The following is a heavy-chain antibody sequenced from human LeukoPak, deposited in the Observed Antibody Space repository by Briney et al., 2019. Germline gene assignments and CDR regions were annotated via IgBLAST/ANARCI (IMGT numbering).Heavy chain of an antibody. CDR2: ISGSGGST. CDR3: AKVMGYSYGNGVDY. CDR1: GFPFSSYW. D-gene: IGHD5-18*01. J-gene: IGHJ4*02. V-gene: IGHV3-23*01. Sequence: GGSLRLSCVTSGFPFSSYWMSWVRQAPGKGLEWVSAISGSGGSTYYADSVKGRFTISRDNSKNTLYLQMNSLRAEDTAVYYCAKVMGYSYGNGVDYWGQGTQVTVSS.